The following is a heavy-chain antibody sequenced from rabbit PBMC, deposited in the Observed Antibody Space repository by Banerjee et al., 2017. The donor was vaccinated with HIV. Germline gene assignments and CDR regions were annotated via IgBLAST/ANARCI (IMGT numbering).Heavy chain of an antibody. V-gene: IGHV1S47*01. Sequence: WAKGPFTISRSTSLNMVTLQMTSLTAADTATYFCARVYPDSRYFNLWGPGTLVTVS. CDR3: ARVYPDSRYFNL. J-gene: IGHJ4*01. D-gene: IGHD8-1*01.